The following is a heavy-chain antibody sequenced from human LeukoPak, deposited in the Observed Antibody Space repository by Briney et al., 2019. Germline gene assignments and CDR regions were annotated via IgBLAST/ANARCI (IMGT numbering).Heavy chain of an antibody. Sequence: GGTLRLSCAASGFTFSTYGMSWVRQAPGKGLEWVSAIDVTGGYTFHADSVKGRFTISRDNSKGTLYLQMNSLRVDDTAVYYCAKDQGVGWNYADFDYWGQGTLVTVSS. D-gene: IGHD1-7*01. CDR3: AKDQGVGWNYADFDY. CDR1: GFTFSTYG. CDR2: IDVTGGYT. J-gene: IGHJ4*02. V-gene: IGHV3-23*01.